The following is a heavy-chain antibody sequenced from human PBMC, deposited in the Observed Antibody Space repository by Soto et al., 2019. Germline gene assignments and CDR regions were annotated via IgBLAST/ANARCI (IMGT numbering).Heavy chain of an antibody. Sequence: GSSVKVSCNASGGTFSCYAISWVRQAPGQGLEWMGGIIPIFGTANCAQKFQGRVTITADESTSTAYMELSSLRSEDTAVYYCERVVGATEPSSYNWCDPWGQGTLVTVSS. CDR1: GGTFSCYA. CDR2: IIPIFGTA. CDR3: ERVVGATEPSSYNWCDP. D-gene: IGHD1-26*01. J-gene: IGHJ5*02. V-gene: IGHV1-69*13.